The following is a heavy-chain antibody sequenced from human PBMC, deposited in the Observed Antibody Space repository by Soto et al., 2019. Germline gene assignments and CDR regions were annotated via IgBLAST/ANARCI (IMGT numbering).Heavy chain of an antibody. J-gene: IGHJ3*02. Sequence: QLVVSGGGLVKPGGSLRLSCAASGFTFSHAWMNWVRQAPGKGLEWVGRIKSKTDGGTIDYAAPVKGRFTISRDDSENTLYLQTNSLKTEDTAVYYCTASYRDYVGSAFDIWGQGTMVTVSS. CDR2: IKSKTDGGTI. CDR3: TASYRDYVGSAFDI. V-gene: IGHV3-15*07. D-gene: IGHD4-17*01. CDR1: GFTFSHAW.